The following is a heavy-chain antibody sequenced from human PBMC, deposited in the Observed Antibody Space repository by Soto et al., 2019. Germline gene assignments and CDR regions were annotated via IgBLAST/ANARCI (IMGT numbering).Heavy chain of an antibody. J-gene: IGHJ4*02. CDR2: ISYTGAT. Sequence: QVHLQESGPGQVRPSQTLSLSCSVSGGSISRGAYFWTWIRQFPGKGLEWIAYISYTGATYYNPSLKSRVTILADTSKNQFSLKLNSVTSADTAVYYCARGGPVSVSPAWQLLGYFDYWGQGTLVTVSP. V-gene: IGHV4-31*03. CDR3: ARGGPVSVSPAWQLLGYFDY. CDR1: GGSISRGAYF. D-gene: IGHD2-15*01.